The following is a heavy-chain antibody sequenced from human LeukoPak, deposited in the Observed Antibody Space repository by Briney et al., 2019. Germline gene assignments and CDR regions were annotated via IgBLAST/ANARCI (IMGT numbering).Heavy chain of an antibody. V-gene: IGHV1-69*05. J-gene: IGHJ3*02. CDR2: IIPIFGTA. Sequence: SVKVSCKASGGTLSSYAISWVRQAPGQGLEWMGGIIPIFGTANYAQKFQGRVTITTDESTSTAYMELSSLRSEDTAVYYCARGKLAVRGDDAFDIWGQGTMVTVSS. CDR3: ARGKLAVRGDDAFDI. CDR1: GGTLSSYA. D-gene: IGHD3-10*01.